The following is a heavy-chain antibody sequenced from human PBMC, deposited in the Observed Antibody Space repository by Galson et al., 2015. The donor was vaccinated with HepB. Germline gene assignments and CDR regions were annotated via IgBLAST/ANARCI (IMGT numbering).Heavy chain of an antibody. CDR2: MNPNSGNT. V-gene: IGHV1-8*01. Sequence: SVKVSCKASGYTFTSYDINWVRQATGQGLEWMGWMNPNSGNTGYAQKFQGRVTMTRNTSISTAYMELSSLRSEDTAVYYCARCGTYYGSGCPGMDVWGKGTTVTVSS. CDR3: ARCGTYYGSGCPGMDV. CDR1: GYTFTSYD. J-gene: IGHJ6*04. D-gene: IGHD3-10*01.